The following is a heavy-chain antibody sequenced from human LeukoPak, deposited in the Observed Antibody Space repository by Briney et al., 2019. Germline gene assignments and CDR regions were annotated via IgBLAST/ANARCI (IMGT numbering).Heavy chain of an antibody. V-gene: IGHV3-53*04. D-gene: IGHD3-3*01. CDR1: GFTFSSYA. J-gene: IGHJ4*02. CDR2: IYSGGST. CDR3: ARGSGIADFWSGYYDHYFDY. Sequence: GGSLRLSCAASGFTFSSYAMSWVRQAPGKGLEWVSVIYSGGSTYYADSVKGRFTISRHNSKNTLYLQMNSLRAEDTAVYYCARGSGIADFWSGYYDHYFDYWGQGTLVTVSS.